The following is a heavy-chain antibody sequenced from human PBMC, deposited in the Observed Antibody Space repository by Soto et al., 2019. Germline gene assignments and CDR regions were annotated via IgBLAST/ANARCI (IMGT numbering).Heavy chain of an antibody. CDR1: GFTFSSYA. V-gene: IGHV3-23*01. D-gene: IGHD6-13*01. J-gene: IGHJ4*02. Sequence: GGSLRLSCAASGFTFSSYAMSWVRQAPGKGLEWVSAISGSGGSTYYADSVKGRFTISRDNSKNTLYLQMNSLRAEGTAVYYCAKRLAAATYGTRIGSYFDYWGQGTLVTVSS. CDR3: AKRLAAATYGTRIGSYFDY. CDR2: ISGSGGST.